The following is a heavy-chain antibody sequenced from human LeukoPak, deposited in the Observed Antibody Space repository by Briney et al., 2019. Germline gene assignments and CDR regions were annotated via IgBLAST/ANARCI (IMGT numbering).Heavy chain of an antibody. CDR2: IKPGGIT. CDR1: GDSISSGYY. Sequence: SETLSLTCAVSGDSISSGYYWSWIRQPPGKGLEWIGEIKPGGITNYNPSLKSRVTISVDTSKNQLSLKLNSATAADTTVYYCVRGFSGVVGDYWGQGTLVTVSS. J-gene: IGHJ4*02. CDR3: VRGFSGVVGDY. D-gene: IGHD3-10*01. V-gene: IGHV4-34*01.